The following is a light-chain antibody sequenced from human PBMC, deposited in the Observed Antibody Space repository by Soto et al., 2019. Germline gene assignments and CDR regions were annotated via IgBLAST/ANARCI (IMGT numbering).Light chain of an antibody. CDR1: TSNIGNYY. V-gene: IGLV1-51*01. Sequence: QSALTQPPSVSAAPGQRVTISCSGSTSNIGNYYVSWYQQFPGTPPKLLIYDNNRRSSGIPDRFSGSKSGTSATLGITGLQTGDEADYYCGTWDYSLSTWVFGGGTQLTVL. CDR2: DNN. CDR3: GTWDYSLSTWV. J-gene: IGLJ3*02.